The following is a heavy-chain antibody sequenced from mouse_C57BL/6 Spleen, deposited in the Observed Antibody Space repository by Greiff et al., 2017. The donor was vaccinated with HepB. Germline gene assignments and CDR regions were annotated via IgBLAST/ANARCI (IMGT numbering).Heavy chain of an antibody. CDR2: IYPGDGDT. V-gene: IGHV1-82*01. CDR3: ARATYGSSYHWYFDV. CDR1: GYAFSSSW. Sequence: VQLQQSGPELVKPGASVKISCKASGYAFSSSWMNWVKQRPGKGLEWIGRIYPGDGDTNYNGKFKGKATLTADKSSITAYMQLSSLTSEDSAVYFCARATYGSSYHWYFDVWGTGTTVTVSS. D-gene: IGHD1-1*01. J-gene: IGHJ1*03.